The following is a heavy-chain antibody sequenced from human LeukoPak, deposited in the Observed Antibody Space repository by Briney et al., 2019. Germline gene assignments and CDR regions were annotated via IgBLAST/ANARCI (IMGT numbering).Heavy chain of an antibody. CDR2: ISYSGIT. Sequence: SETLSLTCTVSGASVSDYSWTWIRQPPGQGLEWIGNISYSGITNYNPSLKSRVTISGDTSQNQFSLRLSSVTAADTAVYYGARAENYDKSGLYFVNWGQGTLATVSS. D-gene: IGHD3-22*01. J-gene: IGHJ4*02. CDR3: ARAENYDKSGLYFVN. CDR1: GASVSDYS. V-gene: IGHV4-59*02.